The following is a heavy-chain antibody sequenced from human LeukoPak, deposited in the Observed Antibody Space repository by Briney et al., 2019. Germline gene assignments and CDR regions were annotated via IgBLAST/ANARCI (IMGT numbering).Heavy chain of an antibody. CDR2: IYYSGST. Sequence: PSETLSLTCTVSGGSISSGGYYWSWIRQHPGKGLEWIGYIYYSGSTYYNPPLKSRVTISVDTSKNQFSLKLSSVTAADTAVYYCARDRAGEGFDPWGQGTLVTVSS. D-gene: IGHD6-19*01. CDR1: GGSISSGGYY. J-gene: IGHJ5*02. CDR3: ARDRAGEGFDP. V-gene: IGHV4-31*03.